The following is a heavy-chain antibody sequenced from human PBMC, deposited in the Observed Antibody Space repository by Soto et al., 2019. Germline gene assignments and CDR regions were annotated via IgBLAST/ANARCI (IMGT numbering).Heavy chain of an antibody. Sequence: EVQLVESGGGLVKPGGSLRLSCVVSGFTFSTNGMNWVRQAPGKGLEWVSSISSGSTYIYYSDSVKGRFTISRDNAKNALYMQMNSMRAEDTAVYYCARDLSYYDSSGYLYSFAYWGQGTLVTVSS. V-gene: IGHV3-21*01. J-gene: IGHJ4*02. CDR3: ARDLSYYDSSGYLYSFAY. CDR2: ISSGSTYI. CDR1: GFTFSTNG. D-gene: IGHD3-22*01.